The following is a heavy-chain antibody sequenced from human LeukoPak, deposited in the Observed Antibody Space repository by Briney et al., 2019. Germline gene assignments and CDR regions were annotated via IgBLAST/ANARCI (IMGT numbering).Heavy chain of an antibody. J-gene: IGHJ4*02. Sequence: PGGSLRLSCAASGFTFDDYAMHWVRQAPGKGLEWVSGISWNSGSIGYADSVKGRFTISRDNAKNSLYLQMNSLRAEDTALYYCAKDSALERLSPKYYFDYWGQGTLVTVSS. V-gene: IGHV3-9*01. CDR2: ISWNSGSI. D-gene: IGHD1-1*01. CDR3: AKDSALERLSPKYYFDY. CDR1: GFTFDDYA.